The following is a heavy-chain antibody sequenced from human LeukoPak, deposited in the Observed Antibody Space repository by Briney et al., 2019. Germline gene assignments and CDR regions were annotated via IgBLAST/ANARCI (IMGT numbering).Heavy chain of an antibody. CDR2: INHNSGGT. CDR3: ARERKAAGTLGWFDP. CDR1: GYTFTGYY. V-gene: IGHV1-2*06. J-gene: IGHJ5*02. D-gene: IGHD6-13*01. Sequence: ASVKVSCKASGYTFTGYYMHWVRQAPGQGLEWMGRINHNSGGTNYAQKFQGRVTMTRDTSISTAYMELSRLRSDDTAVYYCARERKAAGTLGWFDPWGQGTLVTVSS.